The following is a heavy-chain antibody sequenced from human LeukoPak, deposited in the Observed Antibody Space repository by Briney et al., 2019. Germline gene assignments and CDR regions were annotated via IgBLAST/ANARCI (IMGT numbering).Heavy chain of an antibody. D-gene: IGHD3-16*02. V-gene: IGHV3-74*03. CDR1: GFTFSSYA. J-gene: IGHJ4*02. CDR3: AIGRAGSYGFFDY. CDR2: IDSDGSRI. Sequence: GGSLRLSCAASGFTFSSYAMSWVRQAPGKGLVWVSRIDSDGSRITYADSVKGRFTISRDNAKNTVYLQMNSLRAEDTAVYYCAIGRAGSYGFFDYWSLGNLVTVSS.